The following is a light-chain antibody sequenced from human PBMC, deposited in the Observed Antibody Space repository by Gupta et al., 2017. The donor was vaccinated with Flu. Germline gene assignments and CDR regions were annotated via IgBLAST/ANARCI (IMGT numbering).Light chain of an antibody. J-gene: IGLJ1*01. CDR1: SPNIGAGYD. CDR2: DNS. Sequence: QSVLTQPPSVSGAPGQRVTIACTGSSPNIGAGYDVHWYQQLPGTAPKLLIYDNSNRPSGVPDRFSGSKSGTSASLAITGLQAEDEADYYCQSYDNSLSGPYVFGTGTKVTVL. V-gene: IGLV1-40*01. CDR3: QSYDNSLSGPYV.